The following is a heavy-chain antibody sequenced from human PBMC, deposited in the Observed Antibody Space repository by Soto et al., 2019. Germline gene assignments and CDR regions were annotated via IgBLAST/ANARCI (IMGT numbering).Heavy chain of an antibody. V-gene: IGHV4-34*01. J-gene: IGHJ4*02. CDR3: ARGVLMTYYYDSSGYIHDY. CDR1: GGSFSGYY. Sequence: SETLSLTCAVYGGSFSGYYWSWIRQPPGKGLEWIGEINHSGSTNYNPSLKSRVTISVDTSKNQFSLKLSSVTAADTAVYYCARGVLMTYYYDSSGYIHDYWGQGTLVTVSS. D-gene: IGHD3-22*01. CDR2: INHSGST.